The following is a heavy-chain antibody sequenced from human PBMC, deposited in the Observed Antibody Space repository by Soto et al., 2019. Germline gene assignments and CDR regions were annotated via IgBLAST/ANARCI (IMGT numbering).Heavy chain of an antibody. CDR3: ARGRILYCSGGSCFSDWFDP. CDR2: INPNSGDT. J-gene: IGHJ5*02. D-gene: IGHD2-15*01. Sequence: SVNVSCKGSVYRPIGYYMHWVRRAPAQGVEWVGWINPNSGDTNYAQNFQGRVTMTRDTSISTVYMELSRLRSDDTAVYYCARGRILYCSGGSCFSDWFDPWGQGTLVTVSS. V-gene: IGHV1-2*02. CDR1: VYRPIGYY.